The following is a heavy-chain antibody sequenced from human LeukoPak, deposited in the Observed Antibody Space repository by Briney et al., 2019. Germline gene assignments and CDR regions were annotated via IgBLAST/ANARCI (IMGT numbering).Heavy chain of an antibody. D-gene: IGHD3-10*01. CDR2: IVVGSGNT. V-gene: IGHV1-58*02. CDR1: GFTFISSA. Sequence: SVKVSCKASGFTFISSAMQWVRQARGQRLEWIGWIVVGSGNTNYAQKFQERVTITRDMSTSTAYMELSSLRSEDTAVYYCAAMYYYGSGSLYYNDYWGQGTLVTVSS. CDR3: AAMYYYGSGSLYYNDY. J-gene: IGHJ4*02.